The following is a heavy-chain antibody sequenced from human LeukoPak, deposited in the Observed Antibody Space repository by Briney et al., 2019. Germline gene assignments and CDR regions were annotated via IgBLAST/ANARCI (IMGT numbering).Heavy chain of an antibody. CDR2: IKQDGSEK. V-gene: IGHV3-7*01. CDR1: GFTFSSYW. Sequence: PGGSLRLSCAASGFTFSSYWMSWVRQAPGKGLEWVDNIKQDGSEKYYVDSVKGRFTISRDNAKNSLYLQMNSLRAEDTAVYYCARDRYPKIAAAVSYWGQGTLVTVSS. J-gene: IGHJ4*02. CDR3: ARDRYPKIAAAVSY. D-gene: IGHD6-13*01.